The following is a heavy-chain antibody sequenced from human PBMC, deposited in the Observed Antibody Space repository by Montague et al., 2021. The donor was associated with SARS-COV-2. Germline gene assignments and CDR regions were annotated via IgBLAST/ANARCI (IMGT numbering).Heavy chain of an antibody. J-gene: IGHJ4*02. CDR3: ARCRDGYKSGLVFDL. Sequence: PALVKPTQTLTLTCTFSGFSLSTSVMSVSWIRQPPGKALEWLARIDWDDYEFYSTSLKTRLTISKDTSKNQVVLTMTNMDPVDTATYYCARCRDGYKSGLVFDLWGQGTLVTVSS. V-gene: IGHV2-70*17. CDR1: GFSLSTSVMS. CDR2: IDWDDYE. D-gene: IGHD5-24*01.